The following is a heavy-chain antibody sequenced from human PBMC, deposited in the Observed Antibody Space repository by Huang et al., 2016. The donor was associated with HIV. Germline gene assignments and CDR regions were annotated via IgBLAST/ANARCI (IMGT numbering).Heavy chain of an antibody. J-gene: IGHJ6*02. V-gene: IGHV4-39*01. D-gene: IGHD6-19*01. Sequence: LQLQESGPGLVKSSETLSLTCTVSGGSISSSSYYWGWIRQPPGKGPEWIGSIYYSGNTYYNPPLKSRVTISVDTSKNQFSLKVNSVTAADTAVYYCARHGRVAGHYYNNMDVWGRGTTVTVSS. CDR1: GGSISSSSYY. CDR2: IYYSGNT. CDR3: ARHGRVAGHYYNNMDV.